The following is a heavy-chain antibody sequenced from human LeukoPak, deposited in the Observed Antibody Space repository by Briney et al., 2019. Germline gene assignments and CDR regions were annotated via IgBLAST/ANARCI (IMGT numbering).Heavy chain of an antibody. CDR2: ISYDGNNK. CDR3: ARDCCGEWYFFDL. CDR1: GFTFDSYG. J-gene: IGHJ4*02. V-gene: IGHV3-30*03. Sequence: GGSLRLSCAASGFTFDSYGIHWVRQAPGKGLEWVAVISYDGNNKYYADSVKGRFTVSRDNSKNTLYLQMNSLGAEDTAVYYCARDCCGEWYFFDLWGQGTLVTVSS. D-gene: IGHD3-10*01.